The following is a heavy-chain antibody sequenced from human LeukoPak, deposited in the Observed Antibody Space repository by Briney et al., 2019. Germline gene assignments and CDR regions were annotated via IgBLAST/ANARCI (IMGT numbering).Heavy chain of an antibody. CDR2: VYSGGST. D-gene: IGHD6-13*01. J-gene: IGHJ4*02. Sequence: PGGCLRLSCAASGFTVRSNYMSWVRQGPGKGLEGGSVVYSGGSTYYADSVTGRFTISRHNSKKTRYHQMNNPGAGGTAVVYWGRKSSRRHYWGQGTLVTVSS. V-gene: IGHV3-53*04. CDR3: GRKSSRRHY. CDR1: GFTVRSNY.